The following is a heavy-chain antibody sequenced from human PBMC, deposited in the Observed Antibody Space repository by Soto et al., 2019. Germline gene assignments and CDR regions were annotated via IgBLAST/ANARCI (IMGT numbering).Heavy chain of an antibody. CDR1: GGSISSNTYS. Sequence: SETLSLTCTVSGGSISSNTYSWGWIRQPPGKGLEWIGNIYYSGSTYYNPSLKSRVTISVDTSKNQFSLKLSSVTAADTAVYYCARHKYDFWSGYYFGYYMDVWGKGTTVTVSS. D-gene: IGHD3-3*01. CDR3: ARHKYDFWSGYYFGYYMDV. V-gene: IGHV4-39*01. J-gene: IGHJ6*03. CDR2: IYYSGST.